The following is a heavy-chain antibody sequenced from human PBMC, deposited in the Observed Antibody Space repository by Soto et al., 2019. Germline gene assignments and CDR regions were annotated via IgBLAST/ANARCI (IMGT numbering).Heavy chain of an antibody. J-gene: IGHJ4*02. CDR2: LSRSGVST. Sequence: GGSLRLSCAASGFTLTNDDMSWVRQLPGKGLEWVSSLSRSGVSTFYIDSVKGRFTISRDNSKNTLYLQMNSLRAEDTAVYYCAKRGAHYNSLTGYYEYYFDSWGQGTLVTVSS. D-gene: IGHD3-9*01. CDR1: GFTLTNDD. V-gene: IGHV3-23*01. CDR3: AKRGAHYNSLTGYYEYYFDS.